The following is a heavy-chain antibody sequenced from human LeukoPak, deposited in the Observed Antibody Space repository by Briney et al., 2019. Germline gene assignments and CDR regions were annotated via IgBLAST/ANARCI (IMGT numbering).Heavy chain of an antibody. V-gene: IGHV1-2*02. Sequence: APVKVSCKASGYTFTGYYMHWVRQAPGQGLEWMGWINPNSGGTNYAQKFQGRVTMTRDTSISTAYMELSRLRSDDTAVYYCAREFRDSSGYYRPSNLDYWGQGTLVTVSS. CDR3: AREFRDSSGYYRPSNLDY. J-gene: IGHJ4*02. CDR1: GYTFTGYY. CDR2: INPNSGGT. D-gene: IGHD3-22*01.